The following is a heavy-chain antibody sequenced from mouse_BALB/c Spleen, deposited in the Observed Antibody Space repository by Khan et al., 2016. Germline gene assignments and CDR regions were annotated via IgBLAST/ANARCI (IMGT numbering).Heavy chain of an antibody. V-gene: IGHV1S137*01. D-gene: IGHD2-12*01. J-gene: IGHJ4*01. Sequence: VQLQESGAELVRPGGSVKISCKGSGYTFTDYTMHWVKQSHAKSLEWIGVISTYYGDAIYNQNFKGKATMTVDKSSSTAYMELARLTSEDSAIYYCATRSAIITTTWYMDYWGQGTSVTVSS. CDR3: ATRSAIITTTWYMDY. CDR2: ISTYYGDA. CDR1: GYTFTDYT.